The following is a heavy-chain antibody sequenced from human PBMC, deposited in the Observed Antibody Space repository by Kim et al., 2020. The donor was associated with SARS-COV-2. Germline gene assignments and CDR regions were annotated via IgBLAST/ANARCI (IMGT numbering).Heavy chain of an antibody. CDR3: ARREQLVRFAY. J-gene: IGHJ4*02. Sequence: TYTPSLKSRVTISVDTSKNQFSLKLSSVTAADTAVYYCARREQLVRFAYWGQGTLVTVSS. V-gene: IGHV4-34*01. D-gene: IGHD6-13*01.